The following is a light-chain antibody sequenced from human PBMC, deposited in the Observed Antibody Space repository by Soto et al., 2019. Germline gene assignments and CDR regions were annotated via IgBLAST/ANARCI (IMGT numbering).Light chain of an antibody. CDR2: NNN. J-gene: IGLJ3*02. CDR3: VAWDDSLNGRV. CDR1: SSSIGTKT. Sequence: SVLTQPPSTSGTPGQRVTISCSGSSSSIGTKTVNWYQQLPGTAPKLLIYNNNQRPSGVPDRFSGSKSGTSASLTIRGLQSEDEADYYCVAWDDSLNGRVFGGGTKLTVL. V-gene: IGLV1-44*01.